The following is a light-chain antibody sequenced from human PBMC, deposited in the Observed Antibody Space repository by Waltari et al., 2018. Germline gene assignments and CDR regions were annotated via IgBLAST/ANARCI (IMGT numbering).Light chain of an antibody. J-gene: IGKJ4*01. V-gene: IGKV3D-20*01. CDR3: QQYGGSSLT. CDR1: QSISSRS. CDR2: DAS. Sequence: EIVLTQSPATLSLSPGERATLSCGASQSISSRSLAWYQQKPGLAPRLLIYDASSRATGIPDRFSGSGSGTDFTLTISRLEPEDFAVYHCQQYGGSSLTFGGGTKVEI.